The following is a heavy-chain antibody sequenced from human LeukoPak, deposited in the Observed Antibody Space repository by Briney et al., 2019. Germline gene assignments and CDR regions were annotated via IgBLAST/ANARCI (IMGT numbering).Heavy chain of an antibody. J-gene: IGHJ4*02. Sequence: GGSLRLSCAASGFTLSGYWMHWVRQAPGEGLVWGSRIDPDGITTNYADSVKGRFTTSRDNARNTLYLHMNSLTAEDTAVYYCAKAVSRSRDGIDYWGQGTLVTVSS. CDR3: AKAVSRSRDGIDY. D-gene: IGHD1-14*01. CDR2: IDPDGITT. V-gene: IGHV3-74*01. CDR1: GFTLSGYW.